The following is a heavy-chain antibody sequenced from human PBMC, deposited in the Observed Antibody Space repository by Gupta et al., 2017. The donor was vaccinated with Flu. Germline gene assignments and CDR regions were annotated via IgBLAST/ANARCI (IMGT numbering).Heavy chain of an antibody. CDR3: ARVWSGTLPGTKTGHYY. CDR1: RSFFASY. V-gene: IGHV4-34*01. Sequence: RSFFASYLTWIRQPPGKGLQWIGDISHSGSTNYNPSLKSRVTMSVDTSKNQFSQSLSSVTAADTAVYYCARVWSGTLPGTKTGHYY. D-gene: IGHD3-3*01. J-gene: IGHJ6*03. CDR2: ISHSGST.